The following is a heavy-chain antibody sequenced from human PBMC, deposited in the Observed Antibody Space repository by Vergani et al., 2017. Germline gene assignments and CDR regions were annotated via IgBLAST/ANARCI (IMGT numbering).Heavy chain of an antibody. CDR2: IYSGGST. J-gene: IGHJ6*03. CDR1: GFTVSSNY. CDR3: ARVMNGGIYYYYMDV. D-gene: IGHD3-16*01. Sequence: EVQLVETGGGLIQPGGSLRLSCAASGFTVSSNYMSWVRQAPGKGLEWVSVIYSGGSTYYADSVKGRFTISRDNSKNTLYVQMNSLRAEDTAVYYCARVMNGGIYYYYMDVWGKGTTVTVSS. V-gene: IGHV3-53*02.